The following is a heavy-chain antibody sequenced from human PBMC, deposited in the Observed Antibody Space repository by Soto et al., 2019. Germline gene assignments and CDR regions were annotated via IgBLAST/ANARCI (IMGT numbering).Heavy chain of an antibody. D-gene: IGHD6-19*01. CDR2: INHSGST. Sequence: SETLSLTCAVYGGSFSGYYWSWIRQPPGKGLEWIGEINHSGSTNYNPSLKSRVTISVDTSKNQFSLKLSSVTAADTAVYYFARGRRAVAGLNWFDPWGQGTLVTVSS. J-gene: IGHJ5*02. CDR1: GGSFSGYY. CDR3: ARGRRAVAGLNWFDP. V-gene: IGHV4-34*01.